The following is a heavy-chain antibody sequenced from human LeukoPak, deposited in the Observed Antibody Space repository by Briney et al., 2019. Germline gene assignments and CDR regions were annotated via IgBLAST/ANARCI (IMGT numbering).Heavy chain of an antibody. J-gene: IGHJ6*04. CDR3: YGSGSFYYYYGMDV. D-gene: IGHD3-10*01. CDR2: INHSGST. CDR1: GGSFSGYY. V-gene: IGHV4-34*01. Sequence: PSETLSLTCAVYGGSFSGYYWSWIRRPPGKGLEWIGEINHSGSTNYNPSLKSRVTISVDTSKNQFSLKLSSVTAADTAVYYCYGSGSFYYYYGMDVWGKGTTVTVSS.